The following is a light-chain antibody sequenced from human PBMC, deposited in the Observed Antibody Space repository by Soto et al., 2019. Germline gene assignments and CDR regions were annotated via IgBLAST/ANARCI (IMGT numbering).Light chain of an antibody. V-gene: IGLV2-14*01. CDR3: SSYSSSSTLCV. Sequence: QSVLTQPASVSRSPGQSITISCTGTSSDVGAYTFASWYQQHPGKAPKLIIYDVTNRPSGVSNRFSGSKSGNTASLTISGLQAEDEADYYCSSYSSSSTLCVFGTGTKVT. J-gene: IGLJ1*01. CDR1: SSDVGAYTF. CDR2: DVT.